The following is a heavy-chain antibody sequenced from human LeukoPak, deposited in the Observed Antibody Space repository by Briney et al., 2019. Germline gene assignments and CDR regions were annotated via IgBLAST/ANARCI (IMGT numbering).Heavy chain of an antibody. CDR2: IYYSGIT. J-gene: IGHJ4*02. V-gene: IGHV4-39*07. Sequence: SETLSLTCTVSGGSISSTTYYWGWIRQPPGKGLEWIGSIYYSGITYYNPSLKSRVAISVDTSKNHLSLKLSSVPAADTAVYYCAGGRRYCSSTSCYRSDYWGQGTLVTVSS. D-gene: IGHD2-2*01. CDR3: AGGRRYCSSTSCYRSDY. CDR1: GGSISSTTYY.